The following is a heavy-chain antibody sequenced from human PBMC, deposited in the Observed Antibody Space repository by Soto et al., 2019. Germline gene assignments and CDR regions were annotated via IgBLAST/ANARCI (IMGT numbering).Heavy chain of an antibody. CDR3: AGVVVTAMDLYYFDY. V-gene: IGHV4-59*01. CDR2: IYYSGST. J-gene: IGHJ4*02. CDR1: GGNIGSYY. D-gene: IGHD2-21*02. Sequence: SSETQSLTSTVSGGNIGSYYWSWIRQPPGKGLEWIGYIYYSGSTNYNPSLKSRVTISVDTSKNQFSLKLSSVTAADTAVYYCAGVVVTAMDLYYFDYWGQGTLVTVSS.